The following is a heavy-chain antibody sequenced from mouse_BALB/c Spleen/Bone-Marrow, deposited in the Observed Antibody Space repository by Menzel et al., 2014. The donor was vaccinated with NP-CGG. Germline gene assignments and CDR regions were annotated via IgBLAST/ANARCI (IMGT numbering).Heavy chain of an antibody. V-gene: IGHV1-82*01. Sequence: VQLQQSGPELVKPGASVKISCRASGYVFSSSWMNWVKQRPGQGLEWIGRIYPGDGDTNYNGKFKGKATLTADKSSSTAYMQISSLTSVDSAVYFCARRRTFITSVLEYLDVWGAGTTVTVSS. D-gene: IGHD1-1*01. CDR1: GYVFSSSW. J-gene: IGHJ1*01. CDR2: IYPGDGDT. CDR3: ARRRTFITSVLEYLDV.